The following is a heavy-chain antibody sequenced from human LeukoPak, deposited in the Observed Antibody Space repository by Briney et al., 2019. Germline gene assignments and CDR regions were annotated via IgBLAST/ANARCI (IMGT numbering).Heavy chain of an antibody. CDR2: LYYSGST. CDR3: ARGVRDYGMDV. J-gene: IGHJ6*02. V-gene: IGHV4-39*01. CDR1: GDSTRNSSYY. Sequence: PSETLSLTCTVSGDSTRNSSYYWGWIRQPPGKGLEWIGSLYYSGSTYYNPSLKSRVTISVDTSKNQCSLKLSSVTAADTAVYYCARGVRDYGMDVWGQGTTVTVSS.